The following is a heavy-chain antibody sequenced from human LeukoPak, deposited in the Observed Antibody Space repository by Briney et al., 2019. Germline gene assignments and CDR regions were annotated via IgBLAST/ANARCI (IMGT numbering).Heavy chain of an antibody. CDR1: GFTFSSYG. V-gene: IGHV3-23*01. J-gene: IGHJ4*02. D-gene: IGHD4-17*01. Sequence: GGTLRLSCAASGFTFSSYGMNWVRQAPGKGLEWVSAISGSGGSPYYADSVKGRFTISRDSSKNTLYLQMNSLRAEDTAVYYCAKVLGNGDGSFDYWGQGTLVTVSS. CDR3: AKVLGNGDGSFDY. CDR2: ISGSGGSP.